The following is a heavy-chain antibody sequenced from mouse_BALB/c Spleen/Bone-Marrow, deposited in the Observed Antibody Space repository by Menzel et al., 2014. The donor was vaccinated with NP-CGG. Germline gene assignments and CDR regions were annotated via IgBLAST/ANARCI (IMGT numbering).Heavy chain of an antibody. CDR1: GYTFTSYY. V-gene: IGHV1S56*01. Sequence: VMLVESGPELVKPGASVRISCKASGYTFTSYYIHWVKQRPGQGLEWIGWIYPGNVNTKYNEKFKGKATLTADKSSSTAYMQLSSLTPEDSAVYFCARLGRDNAMDYWGQGTSVTVSS. J-gene: IGHJ4*01. CDR3: ARLGRDNAMDY. D-gene: IGHD4-1*01. CDR2: IYPGNVNT.